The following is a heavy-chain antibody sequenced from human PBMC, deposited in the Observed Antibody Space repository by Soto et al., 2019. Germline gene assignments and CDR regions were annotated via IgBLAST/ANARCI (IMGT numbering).Heavy chain of an antibody. J-gene: IGHJ6*02. CDR1: GFTFNNYG. D-gene: IGHD3-9*01. CDR3: AKEQGSGYDILTGYYLDYYYYGMDV. V-gene: IGHV3-33*06. Sequence: PGGSLRLSCAASGFTFNNYGMHWVRQAPGKGLEWVAVIWNDGNGYHYANSVKGRFSISRDNSKNTLYLQMNSLRAEDTAVYYCAKEQGSGYDILTGYYLDYYYYGMDVWGQGTTVTVSS. CDR2: IWNDGNGY.